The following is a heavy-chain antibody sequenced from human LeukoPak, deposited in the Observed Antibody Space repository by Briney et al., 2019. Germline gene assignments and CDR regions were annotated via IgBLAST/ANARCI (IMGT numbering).Heavy chain of an antibody. Sequence: GGSLRLSCAVSGFTVSSNYMSWVRQAPGKGLEWVSVIYSGGSTYYADSVKGRFTISRDNSKNTLYLQMNSLRAEDTAVYYCARDPDSFGVDYWGQGTLVTVSS. CDR3: ARDPDSFGVDY. CDR2: IYSGGST. D-gene: IGHD3-3*01. V-gene: IGHV3-53*01. CDR1: GFTVSSNY. J-gene: IGHJ4*02.